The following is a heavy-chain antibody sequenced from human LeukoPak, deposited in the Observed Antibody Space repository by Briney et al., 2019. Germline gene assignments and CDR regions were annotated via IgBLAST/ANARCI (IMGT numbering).Heavy chain of an antibody. Sequence: GASVKVSCKASGYTFTGYYMHWVRQAPGQGLEWMGRINPNSGDTNYAHKFQGRVTMTRDTSINTAYMDLSRLRSDDTAVYYCAREVVPAAFDYWGQGTLVTVSS. CDR1: GYTFTGYY. V-gene: IGHV1-2*06. J-gene: IGHJ4*02. CDR3: AREVVPAAFDY. CDR2: INPNSGDT. D-gene: IGHD2-2*01.